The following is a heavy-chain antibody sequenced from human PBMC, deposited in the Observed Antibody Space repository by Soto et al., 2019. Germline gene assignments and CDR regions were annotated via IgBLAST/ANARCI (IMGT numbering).Heavy chain of an antibody. CDR1: GFTFSSYS. D-gene: IGHD2-21*02. CDR3: AREETAWPLAYGLDV. V-gene: IGHV3-21*01. J-gene: IGHJ6*02. Sequence: PGESLKISCAASGFTFSSYSVNWVRQAPGKGLEWVSSISTRGDIYYADSLQGRFTISRDNAKNSVSLQMNSLRVEDTAVYYCAREETAWPLAYGLDVWGQGTTVTVS. CDR2: ISTRGDI.